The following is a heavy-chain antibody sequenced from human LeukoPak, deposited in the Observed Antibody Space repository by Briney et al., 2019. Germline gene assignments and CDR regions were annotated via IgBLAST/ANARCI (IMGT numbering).Heavy chain of an antibody. V-gene: IGHV1-18*01. CDR2: ISAYNGNT. J-gene: IGHJ4*02. D-gene: IGHD3-9*01. CDR3: ARDSPYYDILTGYPYYFDY. Sequence: WASVKVSCKASGYTFTSYGISWVRQAPGQGLEWMGWISAYNGNTNYAQKLQGRVTMTTDTSTSTAYMELRSLRSDDTAVYYCARDSPYYDILTGYPYYFDYWGQGTLVTVSS. CDR1: GYTFTSYG.